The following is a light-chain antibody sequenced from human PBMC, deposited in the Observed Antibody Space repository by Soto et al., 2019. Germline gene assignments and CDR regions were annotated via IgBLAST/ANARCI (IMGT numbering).Light chain of an antibody. Sequence: EIVLTQSPGTLSLSPGERATLSCRASQSVSNNYLAWYQQQPGQAPRLLIYGASNSATGIPDRFSGSGSGTDFTLPISRLETEDFAVYYCQQYGSSGTFGQGTKVDIK. J-gene: IGKJ1*01. CDR1: QSVSNNY. CDR3: QQYGSSGT. CDR2: GAS. V-gene: IGKV3-20*01.